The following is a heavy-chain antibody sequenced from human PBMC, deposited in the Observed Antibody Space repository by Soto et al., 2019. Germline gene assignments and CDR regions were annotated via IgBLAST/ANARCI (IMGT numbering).Heavy chain of an antibody. J-gene: IGHJ6*02. CDR1: GDTLTGNY. V-gene: IGHV1-2*04. Sequence: GTSVKLTCKDSGDTLTGNYMHWVRQAPGQGLEWMGWINPNSGGTNYAQKFQGWVTMTRDTSISTAYMELSRLRSDDTAVYYCARVEGIPRKDYYGMDVWGQGTTVTVSS. CDR2: INPNSGGT. CDR3: ARVEGIPRKDYYGMDV. D-gene: IGHD2-21*01.